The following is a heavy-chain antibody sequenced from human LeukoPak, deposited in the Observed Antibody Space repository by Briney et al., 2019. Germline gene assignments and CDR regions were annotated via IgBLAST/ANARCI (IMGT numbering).Heavy chain of an antibody. V-gene: IGHV4-39*07. Sequence: PSETLSLTCTVSGDSISSSIYYWGCIRQPPGKGLEWIGSINYSGSTYYNPSLKSRVTIAVDTSKNQFSLKLTSVTAADTAVYYCARAGNTWFDPWGQGTLVTVSS. CDR1: GDSISSSIYY. CDR3: ARAGNTWFDP. J-gene: IGHJ5*02. CDR2: INYSGST.